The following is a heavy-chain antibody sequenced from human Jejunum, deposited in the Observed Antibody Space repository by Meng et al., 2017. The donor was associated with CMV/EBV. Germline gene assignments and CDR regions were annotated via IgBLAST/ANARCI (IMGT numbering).Heavy chain of an antibody. CDR2: IIAVLKTP. CDR1: GGVFNNYA. Sequence: QMHLVQSGNEVKKPGSSVKVSCKSSGGVFNNYALNWVRQAPGQGLEWMGGIIAVLKTPTYAQKFRGRLTITADESTGTTYMDLTSLTSEDTAVYYCARGFSNGYLPFDYWGQGTLVTVSS. CDR3: ARGFSNGYLPFDY. J-gene: IGHJ4*02. D-gene: IGHD3-22*01. V-gene: IGHV1-69*01.